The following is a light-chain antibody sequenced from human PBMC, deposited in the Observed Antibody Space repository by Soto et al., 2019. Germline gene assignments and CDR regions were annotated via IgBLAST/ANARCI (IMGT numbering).Light chain of an antibody. J-gene: IGLJ1*01. CDR1: SSDVGGYNF. Sequence: QSALTQPASVSGSPGQSITISCTGTSSDVGGYNFVSWYQQHPGKAPKLMIYDVSNRPSGVSDRFSGSKSGNTASLTIFGLQAEDEADYYRSSYATSILEVFGTGTKVTVL. CDR2: DVS. V-gene: IGLV2-14*03. CDR3: SSYATSILEV.